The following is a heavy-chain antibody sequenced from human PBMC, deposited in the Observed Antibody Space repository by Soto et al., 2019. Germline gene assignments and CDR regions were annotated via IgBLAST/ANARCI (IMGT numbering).Heavy chain of an antibody. V-gene: IGHV3-21*03. CDR3: ARVGTGSSTPLDI. Sequence: GGSLRISCVASGFMFTNSTMHWVRQAPGKGLEWVSSITSASDYIFYADSVKGRFTISRDNANNSLYLQMNSLRAEDTAVYYCARVGTGSSTPLDIWGQGTMVTVSS. D-gene: IGHD3-9*01. CDR2: ITSASDYI. J-gene: IGHJ3*02. CDR1: GFMFTNST.